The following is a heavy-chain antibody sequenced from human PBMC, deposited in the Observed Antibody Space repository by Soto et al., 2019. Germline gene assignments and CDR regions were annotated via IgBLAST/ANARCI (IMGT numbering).Heavy chain of an antibody. V-gene: IGHV1-18*04. CDR2: ISAYNGNT. D-gene: IGHD2-2*01. Sequence: ASVKVSCKAFGYTFTSYGISWVRQAPGQGLEWMGWISAYNGNTNYAQKLQGRVTMTTDTSTSTAYMELRSLRSDDTAVYYCARWAVVVPAAPWDFRYYYYYGMDVWGQGTTVTVSS. CDR3: ARWAVVVPAAPWDFRYYYYYGMDV. J-gene: IGHJ6*02. CDR1: GYTFTSYG.